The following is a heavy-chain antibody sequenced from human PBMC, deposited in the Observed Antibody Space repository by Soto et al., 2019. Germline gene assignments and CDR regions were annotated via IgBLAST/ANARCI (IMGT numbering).Heavy chain of an antibody. CDR2: VYYSGST. CDR1: GGSISSAY. V-gene: IGHV4-59*01. D-gene: IGHD1-7*01. J-gene: IGHJ4*02. Sequence: SETLSLTCTVSGGSISSAYWSWIRQPPGKGLEWIGNVYYSGSTNYNPSLKSRVTISVDTSKNHFSLKLSSVTAADTAVYYCARDRPGTTVFDYWGQGTLVTVSS. CDR3: ARDRPGTTVFDY.